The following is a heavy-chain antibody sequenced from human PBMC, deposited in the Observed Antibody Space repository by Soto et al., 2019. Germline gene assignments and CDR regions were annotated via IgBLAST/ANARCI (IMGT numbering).Heavy chain of an antibody. CDR3: AHKEFRTSSPFDF. Sequence: QITLKESGPALVKPTQTLTLTCTFSGFSLTTNGVGVAWIRQPPGKALEWLALINCDDDRHYNPSLTSRLTITKDTAKNQVVLTMTNMDAVDTATYYCAHKEFRTSSPFDFGGPGILVTVSS. CDR2: INCDDDR. J-gene: IGHJ4*02. V-gene: IGHV2-5*02. CDR1: GFSLTTNGVG.